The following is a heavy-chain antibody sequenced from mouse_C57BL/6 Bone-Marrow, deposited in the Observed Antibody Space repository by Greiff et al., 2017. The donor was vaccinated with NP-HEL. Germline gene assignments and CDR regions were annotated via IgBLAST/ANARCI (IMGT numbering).Heavy chain of an antibody. CDR2: IYPRSGNT. CDR1: GYTFTSYG. D-gene: IGHD1-1*01. V-gene: IGHV1-81*01. CDR3: ARGYYYGSSLAWFAY. J-gene: IGHJ3*01. Sequence: VQLVESGAELARPGASVKLSCKASGYTFTSYGISWVKQRTGQGLEWIGEIYPRSGNTYYNEKFKGKATLTADKSSSTAYMELRSLTSEDSAVYFCARGYYYGSSLAWFAYWGQGTLVTVSA.